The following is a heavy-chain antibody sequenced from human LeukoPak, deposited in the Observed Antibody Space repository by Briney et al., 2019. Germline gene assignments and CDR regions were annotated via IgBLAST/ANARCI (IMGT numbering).Heavy chain of an antibody. CDR3: AKSLLGSTDDAFDI. J-gene: IGHJ3*02. Sequence: PSETLSLTCTVSGGSISNYYWSWIRQPPGKGLEWIGYIYYSGSTSYNPSLKTRVTISVDTSKNQFSLKLSSVTAADTAVYYCAKSLLGSTDDAFDIWGQGTMVTVSS. CDR1: GGSISNYY. V-gene: IGHV4-59*08. D-gene: IGHD2-2*03. CDR2: IYYSGST.